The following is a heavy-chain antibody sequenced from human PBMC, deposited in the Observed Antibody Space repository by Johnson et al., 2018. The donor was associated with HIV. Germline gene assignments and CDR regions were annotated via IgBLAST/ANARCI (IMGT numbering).Heavy chain of an antibody. CDR2: IYSGGST. CDR1: GFAVSSNY. V-gene: IGHV3-66*01. Sequence: VQLVESGGGVVQPGGSLRLSCGVSGFAVSSNYMSWVRQAPGKGLEWVSIIYSGGSTYYAESVKGRFTISRDNSKNTLYLQMNSLRAEDTAVYYCAKDLYYDSSGAGAFDIWGQGTMVTVSS. CDR3: AKDLYYDSSGAGAFDI. J-gene: IGHJ3*02. D-gene: IGHD3-22*01.